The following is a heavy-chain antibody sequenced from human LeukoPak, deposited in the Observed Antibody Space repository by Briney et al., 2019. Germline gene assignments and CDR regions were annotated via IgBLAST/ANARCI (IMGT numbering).Heavy chain of an antibody. CDR3: ARRTAMVEFDY. V-gene: IGHV4-39*01. J-gene: IGHJ4*02. Sequence: SETLSLTCTVSGGSISGSSYYWCWIRQPPGKGLEWIGSIYYSGSTYYNPSLKSRVTISVDTSKNQFSLKLSSVTAADTAVYYCARRTAMVEFDYWGQGTLVTVSS. D-gene: IGHD5-18*01. CDR1: GGSISGSSYY. CDR2: IYYSGST.